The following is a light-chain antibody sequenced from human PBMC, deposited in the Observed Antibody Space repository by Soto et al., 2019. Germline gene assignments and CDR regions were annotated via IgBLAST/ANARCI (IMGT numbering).Light chain of an antibody. CDR1: STDVENYNF. CDR3: CSHAGFNTPYV. V-gene: IGLV2-23*01. J-gene: IGLJ1*01. CDR2: EDS. Sequence: QSARTQPASLYVSPGGSITIACTGISTDVENYNFVSWYQQHPGKVPKLIIYEDSKRPSGISDRFSGSKSGNSASLTISGLQAEDEADYYCCSHAGFNTPYVFATGNKVTV.